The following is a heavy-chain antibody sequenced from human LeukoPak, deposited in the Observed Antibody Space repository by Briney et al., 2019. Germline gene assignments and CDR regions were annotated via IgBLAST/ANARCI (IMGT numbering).Heavy chain of an antibody. J-gene: IGHJ4*02. V-gene: IGHV4-61*08. D-gene: IGHD5-18*01. Sequence: SETLSLTCTVSGGSISSGGYYWSWIRQHPGKGLEWIGYIYYSGSTNYNPSLKSRVTISVDTSKNQFSLKLSSVTAADTAVYYCAREGGYSYGTGSGYDYWGQGTLVTVSS. CDR1: GGSISSGGYY. CDR2: IYYSGST. CDR3: AREGGYSYGTGSGYDY.